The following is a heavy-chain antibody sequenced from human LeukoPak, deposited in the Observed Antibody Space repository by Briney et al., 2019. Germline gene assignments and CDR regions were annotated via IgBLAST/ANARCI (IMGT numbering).Heavy chain of an antibody. CDR2: INHSGST. D-gene: IGHD3-3*01. V-gene: IGHV4-34*01. CDR1: GGSFSGYY. J-gene: IGHJ4*02. Sequence: SEILSLTCAVFGGSFSGYYWSWIRQPPGKGLEWIGEINHSGSTDYNPSLKSRVIISGDSSKNQFSLNLNSVTAADTAVYYCARLSITLFGVVSAHFDHWGQGTLVTVSS. CDR3: ARLSITLFGVVSAHFDH.